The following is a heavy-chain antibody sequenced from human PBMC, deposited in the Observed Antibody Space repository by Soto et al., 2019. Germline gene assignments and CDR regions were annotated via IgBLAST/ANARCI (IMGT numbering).Heavy chain of an antibody. V-gene: IGHV4-61*01. J-gene: IGHJ4*02. CDR3: ARFSAYPIAAHDYFDY. CDR1: GGSVSSGSYY. Sequence: PSETLSLTCTVSGGSVSSGSYYWSWIRQPPGKGLEWIGYIYYSGSTNYNPSLKSRVTISVDTSKNQFSLKLSSVTAADTAVYYCARFSAYPIAAHDYFDYWGQGTLVTVSS. D-gene: IGHD6-6*01. CDR2: IYYSGST.